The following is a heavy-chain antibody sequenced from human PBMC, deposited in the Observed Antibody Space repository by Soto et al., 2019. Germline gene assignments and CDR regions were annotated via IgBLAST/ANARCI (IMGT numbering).Heavy chain of an antibody. J-gene: IGHJ4*02. V-gene: IGHV4-39*01. CDR1: GGSISGSYYY. D-gene: IGHD1-20*01. CDR3: ATSQKGYNWNYLDH. Sequence: SETLSLTCAVSGGSISGSYYYWGWLRQSPGKGPEWMGCVFSTGFTSYNPSLESRGSVSVDTSENQFSLKVSGVSAADTAVYYCATSQKGYNWNYLDHWGQGALVTVSS. CDR2: VFSTGFT.